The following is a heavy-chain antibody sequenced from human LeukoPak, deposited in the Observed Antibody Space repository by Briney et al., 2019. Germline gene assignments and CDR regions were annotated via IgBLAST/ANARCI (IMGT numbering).Heavy chain of an antibody. J-gene: IGHJ5*02. CDR2: IYHSGST. V-gene: IGHV4-38-2*02. Sequence: PSETLSLTCTVSGYSISSGYYWGWIRQPPGKGLEWIGSIYHSGSTYYNPSLKSRVTISVDTSKNQFSLKLSSVTAADTAVYYCARDRYCSGGSCYGRGWFDPWGQGTLVTVSS. CDR3: ARDRYCSGGSCYGRGWFDP. CDR1: GYSISSGYY. D-gene: IGHD2-15*01.